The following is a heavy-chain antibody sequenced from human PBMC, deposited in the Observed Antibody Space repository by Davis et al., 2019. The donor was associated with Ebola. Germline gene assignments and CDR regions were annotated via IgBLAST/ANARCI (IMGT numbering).Heavy chain of an antibody. CDR1: GFTFSNYW. CDR3: ARDWYYGSGSPTSDY. V-gene: IGHV3-7*01. Sequence: PGGSLRLSCAASGFTFSNYWMGWVRQAPGQGLEWVANMNRDGSERYYVNSVKGRFTISRDNAKNSLYLQMNSLRAEDTAVYYCARDWYYGSGSPTSDYWGQGTLVTVSS. CDR2: MNRDGSER. J-gene: IGHJ4*02. D-gene: IGHD3-10*01.